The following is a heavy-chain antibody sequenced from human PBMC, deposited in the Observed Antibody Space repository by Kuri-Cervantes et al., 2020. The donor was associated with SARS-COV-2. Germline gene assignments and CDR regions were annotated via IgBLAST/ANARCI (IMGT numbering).Heavy chain of an antibody. J-gene: IGHJ4*02. CDR1: GFTFSSYE. V-gene: IGHV3-48*03. Sequence: LSLTCAASGFTFSSYEMNWVRQVPGKGLEWVSYISSSGSTIYYADSVKGRFTISRDNAKNSLYLQMNSLRAEDTAVYYCARAPTVTLDYWGQGTLVTVSS. D-gene: IGHD4-17*01. CDR2: ISSSGSTI. CDR3: ARAPTVTLDY.